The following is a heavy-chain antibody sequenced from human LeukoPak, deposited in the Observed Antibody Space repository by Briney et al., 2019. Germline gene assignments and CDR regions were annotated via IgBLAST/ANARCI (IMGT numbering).Heavy chain of an antibody. D-gene: IGHD4/OR15-4a*01. V-gene: IGHV3-11*04. CDR1: GFTFSDYY. CDR3: VRSALAYGGYVDY. CDR2: ISSSGSTI. Sequence: GGSLRLSCAASGFTFSDYYMSWIRQAPGKGLEWGSYISSSGSTIYYADSVKVRLTISRDNAKNSLYLQMNSLRAEDTAMCYCVRSALAYGGYVDYWGQGTLVTVSS. J-gene: IGHJ4*02.